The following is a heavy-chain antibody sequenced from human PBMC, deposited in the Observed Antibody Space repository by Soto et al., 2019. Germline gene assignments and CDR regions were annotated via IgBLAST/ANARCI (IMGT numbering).Heavy chain of an antibody. J-gene: IGHJ6*02. D-gene: IGHD3-10*01. CDR3: ARVCGFGGMDV. CDR2: IYYSGRT. Sequence: QVQLQESGPGLVKPSQTLSLTCTVSGGYISSGGYYWSWIRQHPGKGLEWIGYIYYSGRTYYTPSLKSLVTISVDTSKNQFSLKMSSVTDAATAVYYCARVCGFGGMDVWGQGTTATVSS. CDR1: GGYISSGGYY. V-gene: IGHV4-31*01.